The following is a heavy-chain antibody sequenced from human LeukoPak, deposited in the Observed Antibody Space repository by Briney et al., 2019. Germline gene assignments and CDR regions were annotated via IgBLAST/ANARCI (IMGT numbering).Heavy chain of an antibody. V-gene: IGHV4-30-4*08. Sequence: PSQTLSLTCTVSGGSISSGDYYWSWIRQPPGKGLEWIGYIYYSRSTYYNPSLKSRVTISVDTSKNQFSLKLSSVTAADTAVYNCASYYDPYYFDYWGQGTLVTVSS. CDR1: GGSISSGDYY. CDR3: ASYYDPYYFDY. J-gene: IGHJ4*02. D-gene: IGHD1-26*01. CDR2: IYYSRST.